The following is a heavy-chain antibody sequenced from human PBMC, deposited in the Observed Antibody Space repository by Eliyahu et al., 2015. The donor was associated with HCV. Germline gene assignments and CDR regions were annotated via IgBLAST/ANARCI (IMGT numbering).Heavy chain of an antibody. CDR1: GFTFSNYW. V-gene: IGHV3-74*01. CDR3: ARELFGALEGLDY. D-gene: IGHD1-1*01. CDR2: ISSDGKST. J-gene: IGHJ4*02. Sequence: EVQLVESGGGLVQPGGSLRLSCAASGFTFSNYWMHWVRQAPGEGLVWVSRISSDGKSTYYADSVKGRVTISRDNAKNTLYLQMNGLRADDTAVYFCARELFGALEGLDYWGQGTLVTVSS.